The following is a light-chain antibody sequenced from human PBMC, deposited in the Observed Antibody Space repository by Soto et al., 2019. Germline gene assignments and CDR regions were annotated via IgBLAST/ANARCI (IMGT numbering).Light chain of an antibody. Sequence: QSALAQPASVSGSPGQSVTISCTGTSSDVGGYNYVSWYQQHPGKAPKLTIYEVSNRPSGVSNRFSGSKSGNTASLTISGLQAENEADYYCSSYTSSSTPDVFGTGTKVTV. V-gene: IGLV2-14*01. CDR2: EVS. CDR1: SSDVGGYNY. CDR3: SSYTSSSTPDV. J-gene: IGLJ1*01.